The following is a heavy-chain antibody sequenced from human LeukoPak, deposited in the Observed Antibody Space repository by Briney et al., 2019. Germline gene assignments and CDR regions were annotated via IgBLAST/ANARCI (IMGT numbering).Heavy chain of an antibody. V-gene: IGHV3-21*01. CDR2: ISANSLHI. CDR3: VGPDSQFDC. Sequence: GGSLRLSCAASGFTFSDQSMNWVRQAPGKGLEWVSSISANSLHIFYADSVKGRFTISRDNTKNSLYLQMNNLRVEDTAVYYCVGPDSQFDCWGQGTLVTVSS. CDR1: GFTFSDQS. J-gene: IGHJ4*02. D-gene: IGHD3-10*01.